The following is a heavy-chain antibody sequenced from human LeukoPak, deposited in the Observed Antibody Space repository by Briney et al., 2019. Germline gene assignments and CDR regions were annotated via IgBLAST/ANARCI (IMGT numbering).Heavy chain of an antibody. CDR1: GFTFRSAG. D-gene: IGHD6-13*01. V-gene: IGHV3-33*01. Sequence: GGSLRLSSAASGFTFRSAGMHWVRPAPGKGLEWVAVIWSHGSDTHYADSVKGRFTISRDNSKNTLFLQMNSLRAEDTAGYYCARDRGSRWYGPIDYWGQGTLFTVS. CDR2: IWSHGSDT. CDR3: ARDRGSRWYGPIDY. J-gene: IGHJ4*02.